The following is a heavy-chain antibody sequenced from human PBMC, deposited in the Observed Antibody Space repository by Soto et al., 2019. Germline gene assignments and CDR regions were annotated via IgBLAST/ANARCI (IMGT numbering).Heavy chain of an antibody. Sequence: QVQLVESGGGVVQPGRSLRLSCAASGFTFSSYAMHWVRQAPGKGLEWVAVISYDGSNKYYADSVKGRFTISRDNSKNTLYLQTNSLRAEDTAVYYCARTVTVAGTSPDYWGQGTLVTVSS. D-gene: IGHD6-19*01. V-gene: IGHV3-30-3*01. CDR3: ARTVTVAGTSPDY. CDR2: ISYDGSNK. J-gene: IGHJ4*02. CDR1: GFTFSSYA.